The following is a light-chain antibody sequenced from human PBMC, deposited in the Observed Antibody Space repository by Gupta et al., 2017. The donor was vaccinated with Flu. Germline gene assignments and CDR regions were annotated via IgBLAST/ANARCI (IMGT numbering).Light chain of an antibody. CDR3: RQALPTPKT. CDR1: QNVLHINGYNS. Sequence: DTVMTQSRLALSVTPGEPATISCRSSQNVLHINGYNSLDWYLQKPVQSPQLLIYLPSNRASGVPDRFSGSGYLTLFTLQIIRVEAADVRVYYCRQALPTPKTFGPATKVEIK. J-gene: IGKJ1*01. CDR2: LPS. V-gene: IGKV2-28*01.